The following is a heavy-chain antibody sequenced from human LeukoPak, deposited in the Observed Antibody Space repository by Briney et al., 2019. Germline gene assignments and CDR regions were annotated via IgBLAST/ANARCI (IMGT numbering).Heavy chain of an antibody. J-gene: IGHJ4*02. Sequence: SETLSLTCAVSGYSISTGYFWGWIRQSPGQGLEWIGSIFHTGSTSYNPSLKSRVTLSVDTSKNEFSLKPTSVTAADTAIYYCASPRGTYIDYWGQGTLVIVSS. CDR1: GYSISTGYF. V-gene: IGHV4-38-2*01. CDR3: ASPRGTYIDY. CDR2: IFHTGST. D-gene: IGHD3-16*01.